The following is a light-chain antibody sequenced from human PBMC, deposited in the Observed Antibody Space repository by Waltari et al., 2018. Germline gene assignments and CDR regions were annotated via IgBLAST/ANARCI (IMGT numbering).Light chain of an antibody. CDR3: QQRSNWPLT. Sequence: EIVLTQSPATLSLSPGERATLFCRASQSVRSYLAWFQQKRGQAPRLLIYDASNRATGIPARLSGSGSGTDFTLTISSLEPEDFAVYYCQQRSNWPLTFGGGTKVEIK. J-gene: IGKJ4*01. V-gene: IGKV3-11*01. CDR1: QSVRSY. CDR2: DAS.